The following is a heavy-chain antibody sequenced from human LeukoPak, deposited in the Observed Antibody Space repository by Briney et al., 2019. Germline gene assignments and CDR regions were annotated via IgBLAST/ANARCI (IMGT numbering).Heavy chain of an antibody. J-gene: IGHJ4*02. D-gene: IGHD2-15*01. CDR3: ARDYCSGGSCSSFAPDS. V-gene: IGHV4-39*07. CDR2: IFYTGST. CDR1: GGSISSSTYY. Sequence: SETLSLTCTVSGGSISSSTYYWGWIRQPPGKGLEWIGSIFYTGSTYYNPALKSRVTISVDTSKNQISLELNSVTAADTAVYYCARDYCSGGSCSSFAPDSWGQGTLVTVSS.